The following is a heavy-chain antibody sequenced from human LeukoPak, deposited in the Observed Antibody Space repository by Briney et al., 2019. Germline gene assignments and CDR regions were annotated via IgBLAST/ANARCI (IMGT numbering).Heavy chain of an antibody. Sequence: PSETLSLTCAVSGYPISSGYYWGWIRQPPGKGLEWIGSIYHSGSTYYNPSLKSRVTISVDTSKNQFSLKLSSVTAADTAVYYCARGITMVRGVISPYYFDYWGQGTLVTVSS. V-gene: IGHV4-38-2*01. CDR1: GYPISSGYY. CDR3: ARGITMVRGVISPYYFDY. J-gene: IGHJ4*02. CDR2: IYHSGST. D-gene: IGHD3-10*01.